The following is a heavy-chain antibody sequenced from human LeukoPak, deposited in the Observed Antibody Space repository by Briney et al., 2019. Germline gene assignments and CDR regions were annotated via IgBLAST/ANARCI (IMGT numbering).Heavy chain of an antibody. CDR3: ARDIRREMAIPFDI. V-gene: IGHV3-30-3*01. D-gene: IGHD5-24*01. CDR1: GFTFSSYA. J-gene: IGHJ3*02. Sequence: GRSLRLSCAASGFTFSSYAMHWVRQAPGKGLEWVAVISYDGSNKYYADSVKGRFTISRDNSKNTLYLQMNSLRVEDTAVYHCARDIRREMAIPFDIWGQGTMVTVSS. CDR2: ISYDGSNK.